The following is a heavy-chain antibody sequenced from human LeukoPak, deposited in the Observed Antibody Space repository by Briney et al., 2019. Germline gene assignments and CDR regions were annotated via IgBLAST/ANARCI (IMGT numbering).Heavy chain of an antibody. D-gene: IGHD3-10*01. CDR1: SVSIYAINYY. CDR3: AKSNGYGLVDI. Sequence: SETLSFTSTVSSVSIYAINYYRGWTRQPPGKGLGWIGNSFYSGSTYYCPALRSRVTISLDTSRNQFSLKLNTVTAADTAVYYCAKSNGYGLVDIWGKGTMVTVSS. J-gene: IGHJ3*02. CDR2: SFYSGST. V-gene: IGHV4-39*07.